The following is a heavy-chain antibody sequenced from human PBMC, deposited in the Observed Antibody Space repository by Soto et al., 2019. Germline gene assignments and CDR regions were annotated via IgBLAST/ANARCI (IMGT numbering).Heavy chain of an antibody. V-gene: IGHV1-69*02. CDR2: IIPILGIA. J-gene: IGHJ2*01. Sequence: QVQLVQSGAEVKKPGSSVKVSCKASGGTFSSYTISWVRQAPGQGLEWMGRIIPILGIANYAQKFQGRVTISAEKSTSTAYMELCSLRSEEEAVYYCARLSDVRAITYWYFDLWGRGTLVTVSS. CDR3: ARLSDVRAITYWYFDL. D-gene: IGHD1-26*01. CDR1: GGTFSSYT.